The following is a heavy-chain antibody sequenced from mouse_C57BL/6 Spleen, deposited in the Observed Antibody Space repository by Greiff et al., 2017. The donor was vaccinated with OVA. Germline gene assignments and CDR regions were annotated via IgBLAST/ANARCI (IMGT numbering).Heavy chain of an antibody. J-gene: IGHJ3*01. Sequence: VQLKESGGGLVKPGGSLKLSCAASGFTFSSYAMSWVRQTPEKRLEWVATISDGGSYTYYPDNVKGRFTISRDNAKNNLYLQMSHLKSEDTAMYYCARENDYDFAYWGQGTLVTVSA. CDR2: ISDGGSYT. CDR1: GFTFSSYA. V-gene: IGHV5-4*01. CDR3: ARENDYDFAY. D-gene: IGHD2-4*01.